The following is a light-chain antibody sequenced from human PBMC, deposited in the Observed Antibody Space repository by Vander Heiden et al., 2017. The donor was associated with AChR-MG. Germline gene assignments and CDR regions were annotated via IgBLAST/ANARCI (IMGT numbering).Light chain of an antibody. V-gene: IGLV1-47*02. J-gene: IGLJ3*02. CDR2: SDN. Sequence: QSVLTQPPPASGTPGQTVTISCSGSSSNIGSNYVYWYQQLPGTAPKLLIYSDNQRPSGVPDRFSGSKSGTSASLAISGLRAEDEADYYCAAWDDSLGGWVFGGGTKLTVL. CDR3: AAWDDSLGGWV. CDR1: SSNIGSNY.